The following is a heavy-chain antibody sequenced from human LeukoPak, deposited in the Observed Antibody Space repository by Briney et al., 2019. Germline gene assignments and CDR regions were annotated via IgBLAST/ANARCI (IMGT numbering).Heavy chain of an antibody. CDR2: INSDGSST. V-gene: IGHV3-74*01. Sequence: QPGGSLRLSCAASGFTFSSYWMHWVRQAPGKGLVWVSRINSDGSSTSYADSVKGRFTISRDNAKNTLYLQMNSLRAEGTAVYYCASGGTMVRGVIFYWGQGTLVTVSS. CDR1: GFTFSSYW. J-gene: IGHJ4*02. CDR3: ASGGTMVRGVIFY. D-gene: IGHD3-10*01.